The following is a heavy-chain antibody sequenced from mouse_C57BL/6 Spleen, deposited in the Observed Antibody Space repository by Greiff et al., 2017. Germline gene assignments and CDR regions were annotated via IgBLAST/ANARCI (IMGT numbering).Heavy chain of an antibody. CDR3: VRPDPYYAMDY. J-gene: IGHJ4*01. CDR2: VRSKSSNDAT. CDR1: GFTFNTYA. V-gene: IGHV10-3*01. Sequence: EADGGLVQPKGSLKLSCAASGFTFNTYAMHWVRQAPGKGLEWVARVRSKSSNDATYYADSVKDRFTISRDDSQSMLYLQMNNLKTEDTAMYYCVRPDPYYAMDYWGQGTSVTVSS.